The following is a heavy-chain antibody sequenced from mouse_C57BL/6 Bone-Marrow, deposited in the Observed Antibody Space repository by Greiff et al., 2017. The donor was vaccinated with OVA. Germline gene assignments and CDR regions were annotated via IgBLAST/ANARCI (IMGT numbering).Heavy chain of an antibody. D-gene: IGHD1-1*01. V-gene: IGHV5-15*01. CDR1: GFTFSDYG. J-gene: IGHJ1*03. CDR3: ARHPTYYGSSYWYFDV. Sequence: EVMLVESGGGLVQPGGSLKLSCAASGFTFSDYGMAWVRQAPRKGPEWVAFISNLAYSIYYADTVTGRFTISRENAKNTLYLEMSSLRSEDTAMYYCARHPTYYGSSYWYFDVWGTGTTVTVSS. CDR2: ISNLAYSI.